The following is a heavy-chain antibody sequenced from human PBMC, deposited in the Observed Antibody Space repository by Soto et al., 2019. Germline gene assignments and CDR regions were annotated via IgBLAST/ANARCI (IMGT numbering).Heavy chain of an antibody. Sequence: QVQLVESGGGVVQPGRSLRLSCAASGFSFSNFGMHWVRKAPGKGLEWVAVISYDGSNKYYADSVKGRFSISRDNSKNTLYLQMNSLRAEDTAVFYCAKDGANAINGFDYWGQGTLVTVSS. J-gene: IGHJ4*02. D-gene: IGHD2-8*01. CDR3: AKDGANAINGFDY. V-gene: IGHV3-30*18. CDR2: ISYDGSNK. CDR1: GFSFSNFG.